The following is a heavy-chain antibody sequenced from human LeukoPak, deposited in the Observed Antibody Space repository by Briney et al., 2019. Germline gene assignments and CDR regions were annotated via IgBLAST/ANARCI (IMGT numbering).Heavy chain of an antibody. CDR1: GYTFTEFS. Sequence: ASVKVSCTVSGYTFTEFSMHWVRQAPGQGLEWMGGFDPEDGETIYAQKFQGRVTMTEDTSTDTAYMELSSLRSEDTAVYYCATEYGPLGYWSGGSCYLNYGMDVWGQGTTVTVSS. V-gene: IGHV1-24*01. D-gene: IGHD2-15*01. CDR2: FDPEDGET. J-gene: IGHJ6*02. CDR3: ATEYGPLGYWSGGSCYLNYGMDV.